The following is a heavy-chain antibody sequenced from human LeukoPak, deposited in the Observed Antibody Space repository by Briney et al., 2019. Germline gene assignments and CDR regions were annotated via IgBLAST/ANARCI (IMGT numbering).Heavy chain of an antibody. D-gene: IGHD6-19*01. V-gene: IGHV4-59*08. CDR2: IYYSGST. J-gene: IGHJ4*02. CDR1: GGSISSYF. Sequence: SETLSLTCTVSGGSISSYFWSWIRQPPGKGLEWIGYIYYSGSTNYNPSLKSRVTISVDTSKNQFSLKLTSVTAADTAVYYCARQVVAVAGTGYFDYWGQGTLVTVSS. CDR3: ARQVVAVAGTGYFDY.